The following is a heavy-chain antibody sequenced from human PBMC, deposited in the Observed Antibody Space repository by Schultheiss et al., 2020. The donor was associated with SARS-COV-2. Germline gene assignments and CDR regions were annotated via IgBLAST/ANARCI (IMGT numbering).Heavy chain of an antibody. D-gene: IGHD1-26*01. Sequence: GGFLRLSCAASGFTFSSYGMHWVRQAPGKGLEWVAVISYDGSNKYYADSVKGRFTISRDNSKNTLYLQMNSLRAEDTAVYYCAKAGWELLLDYWGQGTLVTVSS. CDR3: AKAGWELLLDY. V-gene: IGHV3-30*18. CDR1: GFTFSSYG. J-gene: IGHJ4*02. CDR2: ISYDGSNK.